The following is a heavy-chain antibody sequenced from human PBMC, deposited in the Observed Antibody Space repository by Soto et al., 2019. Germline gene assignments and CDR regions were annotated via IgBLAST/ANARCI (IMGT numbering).Heavy chain of an antibody. CDR3: AKNQERELPRVIDF. D-gene: IGHD1-7*01. V-gene: IGHV3-23*01. CDR2: MSGSSSTT. J-gene: IGHJ4*02. Sequence: EVRLLESGGGLVKPGGSLRLSCATSGLTFCNYAMSWVRQAPGGGLEWVSSMSGSSSTTYYADSVRGRFTISRDRSKNTLYLQMSSLRAEDTALYYCAKNQERELPRVIDFWGQGTLVTVSS. CDR1: GLTFCNYA.